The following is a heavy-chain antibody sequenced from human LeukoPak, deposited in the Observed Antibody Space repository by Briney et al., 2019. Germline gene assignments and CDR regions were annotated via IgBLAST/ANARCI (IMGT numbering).Heavy chain of an antibody. D-gene: IGHD3-22*01. CDR2: IYYSGST. Sequence: SETLSLTCTVSGGSISSYYWSWIRQPPGKGLEWIGYIYYSGSTNYNPSLKSRVTISVDTSKNQFSLKLSSVTAADTAVYYCARYTYDSAGYYFMYHWGQGTLVTVSS. V-gene: IGHV4-59*01. J-gene: IGHJ5*02. CDR3: ARYTYDSAGYYFMYH. CDR1: GGSISSYY.